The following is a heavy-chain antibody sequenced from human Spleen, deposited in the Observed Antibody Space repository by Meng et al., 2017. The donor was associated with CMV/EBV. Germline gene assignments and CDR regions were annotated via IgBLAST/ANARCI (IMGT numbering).Heavy chain of an antibody. CDR1: GFMFSDYG. Sequence: GESLKISCAASGFMFSDYGMTWVRQAPGKGLEWVANIKQDGSEKYYVGSVKGRFSISRDNANKSLYLQMNSLRVEDTAVYYCARARRGIVAGLDSWGQGTLVTVSS. J-gene: IGHJ4*02. D-gene: IGHD3-22*01. CDR2: IKQDGSEK. V-gene: IGHV3-7*01. CDR3: ARARRGIVAGLDS.